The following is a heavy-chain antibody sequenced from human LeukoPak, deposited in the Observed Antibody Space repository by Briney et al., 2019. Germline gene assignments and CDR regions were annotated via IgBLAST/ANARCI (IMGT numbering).Heavy chain of an antibody. Sequence: ASVKVSCKASGYTFTSYGISWVRQAPGQGLEWMGWISAYNGNTNYAQKLQGRVTMTTDTSTSTAYMELSSLRSEDTAVYYCAREGGGAAAGDFDYWGQGTLVTVSS. V-gene: IGHV1-18*01. J-gene: IGHJ4*02. CDR2: ISAYNGNT. CDR1: GYTFTSYG. D-gene: IGHD6-13*01. CDR3: AREGGGAAAGDFDY.